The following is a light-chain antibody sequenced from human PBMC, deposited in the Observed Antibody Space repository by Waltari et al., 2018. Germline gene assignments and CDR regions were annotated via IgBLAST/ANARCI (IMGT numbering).Light chain of an antibody. J-gene: IGKJ2*01. CDR1: QSLSSAQ. CDR3: QQYNDWPPKYT. V-gene: IGKV3-20*01. CDR2: GAS. Sequence: EIELTQSPGALFLSPGKRATLSCRASQSLSSAQLAWYKQRPGQPPSLVIHGASKRASGIPERFSGSGSGTVFTLTISSLQSEDFADYYCQQYNDWPPKYTFGQGTKLGIK.